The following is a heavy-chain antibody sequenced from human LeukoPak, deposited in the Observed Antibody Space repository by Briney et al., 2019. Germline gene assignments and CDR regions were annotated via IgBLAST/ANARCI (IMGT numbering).Heavy chain of an antibody. CDR3: AKDWRFLEWLLGDY. Sequence: PGGSLRLSCAASGFTVSSNYMSWVRQAPGKGLEWVSVIYSGGSTYHADSVRGRFTISRDNSKNTLYLQMNSLRAEDTAVYYCAKDWRFLEWLLGDYWGQGTLVTVSS. CDR2: IYSGGST. D-gene: IGHD3-3*01. J-gene: IGHJ4*02. CDR1: GFTVSSNY. V-gene: IGHV3-66*01.